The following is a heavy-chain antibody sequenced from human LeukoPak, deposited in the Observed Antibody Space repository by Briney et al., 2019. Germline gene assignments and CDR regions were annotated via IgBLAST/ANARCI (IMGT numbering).Heavy chain of an antibody. CDR1: GFTVSSNS. CDR3: ARTGSHSSGYYCWAFDY. V-gene: IGHV3-15*01. Sequence: GGSLRLSCTVSGFTVSSNSMSWVRQAPGKGLEWVGRIKSKTDGWTTDYAAPVKGRLTISRDDSKNTLYLQMNSLRAEDTAVYYCARTGSHSSGYYCWAFDYWGQGTLVTVSS. CDR2: IKSKTDGWTT. D-gene: IGHD3-22*01. J-gene: IGHJ4*02.